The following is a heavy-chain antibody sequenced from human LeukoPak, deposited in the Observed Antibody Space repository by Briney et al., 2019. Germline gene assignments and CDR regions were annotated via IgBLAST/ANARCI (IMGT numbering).Heavy chain of an antibody. Sequence: GGPLRLSCAASGFTFSSYSMNWVRQAPGKGLEWVSYISSSSSTIYYADSVKGRFTISRDNAKNSLYLQMNSLRAEDTAVYYCARGGIVVVPTEGSWFDPWGQGTLVTVSS. CDR3: ARGGIVVVPTEGSWFDP. CDR2: ISSSSSTI. CDR1: GFTFSSYS. V-gene: IGHV3-48*04. J-gene: IGHJ5*02. D-gene: IGHD2-2*01.